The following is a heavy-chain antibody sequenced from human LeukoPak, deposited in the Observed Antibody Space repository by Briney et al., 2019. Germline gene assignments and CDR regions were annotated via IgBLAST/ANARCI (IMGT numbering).Heavy chain of an antibody. CDR1: GGSISSYY. D-gene: IGHD4-11*01. CDR3: ARGVTTVSYYYMDV. Sequence: PSETLSLTCTVSGGSISSYYWSWIRQPPGKGLKWIGYIYYSGSTNYNPSLKSRVTISVDTSKNQFSLKLSSVTAADTAVYYCARGVTTVSYYYMDVWGKGTTVTVSS. CDR2: IYYSGST. V-gene: IGHV4-59*01. J-gene: IGHJ6*03.